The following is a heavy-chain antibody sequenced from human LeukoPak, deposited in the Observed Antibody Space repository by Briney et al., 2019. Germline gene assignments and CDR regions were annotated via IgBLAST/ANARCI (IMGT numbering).Heavy chain of an antibody. Sequence: QSGGSLRLSCAASGFTFSSYWMNWARQAPGKGLEWVASINHNGNVNYYVDSVKGRFTISRDNAKNSLYLQMSYLRAEDTAVYFCARGGGLDVWGQGATVTVSS. CDR1: GFTFSSYW. V-gene: IGHV3-7*03. D-gene: IGHD3-16*01. J-gene: IGHJ6*02. CDR2: INHNGNVN. CDR3: ARGGGLDV.